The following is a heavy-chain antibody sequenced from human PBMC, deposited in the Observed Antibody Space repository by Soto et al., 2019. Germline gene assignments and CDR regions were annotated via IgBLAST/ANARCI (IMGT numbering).Heavy chain of an antibody. Sequence: QLQLQESGPGLVKPSETLSLTCTVSGGSISSSSYYWGWIRQPPGKGLEWIGSIYYSGSTYYNPSLKSRVTVSVDTSKNQFPLKLSSVTAADTAVYYCARHAWDSSSWPDYSLRYFDYWGQGTLVTVSS. CDR1: GGSISSSSYY. V-gene: IGHV4-39*01. J-gene: IGHJ4*02. CDR3: ARHAWDSSSWPDYSLRYFDY. CDR2: IYYSGST. D-gene: IGHD6-13*01.